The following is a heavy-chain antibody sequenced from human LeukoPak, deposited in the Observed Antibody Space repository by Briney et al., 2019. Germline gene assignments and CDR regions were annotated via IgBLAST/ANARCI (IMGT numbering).Heavy chain of an antibody. V-gene: IGHV3-49*04. CDR1: EFIFGDYA. J-gene: IGHJ4*02. CDR3: TRIHRYNWNYYDY. D-gene: IGHD1-20*01. CDR2: IRNKAYGGTR. Sequence: PGGPLTLSCTASEFIFGDYAMIGVRGAPGKGLEWVVFIRNKAYGGTREYAASVKGRFPISRGDFKRFTNVQMNSLKTDDTAVYYCTRIHRYNWNYYDYWGQGTLVTVSS.